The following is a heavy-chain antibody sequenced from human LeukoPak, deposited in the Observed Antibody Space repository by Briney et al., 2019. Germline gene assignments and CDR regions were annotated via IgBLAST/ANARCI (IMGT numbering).Heavy chain of an antibody. D-gene: IGHD3-22*01. Sequence: GGSLRLSCAASGFTFSSYEMNWVRQAPGKGLEWVSYISSSSSTIYYADSVKGRFTISRDNAKNSLYLQMNSLRAEDTAVYYCARAAYDSSGPGRDYWGQGTLVTVSS. CDR1: GFTFSSYE. CDR3: ARAAYDSSGPGRDY. CDR2: ISSSSSTI. J-gene: IGHJ4*02. V-gene: IGHV3-48*01.